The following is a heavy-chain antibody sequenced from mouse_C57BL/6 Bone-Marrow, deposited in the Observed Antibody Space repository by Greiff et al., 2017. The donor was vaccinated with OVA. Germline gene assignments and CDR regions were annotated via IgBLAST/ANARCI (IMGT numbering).Heavy chain of an antibody. CDR2: ISNGGGST. CDR1: GFTFSDYY. D-gene: IGHD1-1*01. J-gene: IGHJ2*01. CDR3: AILITTVVAKGY. V-gene: IGHV5-12*01. Sequence: EVQGVESGGGLVQPGGSLKLSCAASGFTFSDYYMYWVRQTPEKRLEWVAYISNGGGSTYYPDTVKGRFTISRDNAKNTLYLQMSRLKSEDTAMYYCAILITTVVAKGYWGQGTTLTVSS.